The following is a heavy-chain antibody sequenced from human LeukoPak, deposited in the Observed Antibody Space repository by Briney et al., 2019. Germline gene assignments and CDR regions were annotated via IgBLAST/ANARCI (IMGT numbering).Heavy chain of an antibody. CDR1: GFTFDDYA. Sequence: GGSLRLSCAASGFTFDDYAMQWVRQAPGKGLEWVSGISWNSGSIGYADSVKGRFTISRDNAKNSLYLQMNNLRAEDTALYYCARDIDRYYADYWGQGTLVTVSS. D-gene: IGHD2-21*01. V-gene: IGHV3-9*01. CDR3: ARDIDRYYADY. J-gene: IGHJ4*02. CDR2: ISWNSGSI.